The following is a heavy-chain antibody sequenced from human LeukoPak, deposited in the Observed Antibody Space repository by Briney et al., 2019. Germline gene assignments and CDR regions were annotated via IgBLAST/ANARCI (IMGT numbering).Heavy chain of an antibody. Sequence: PGGSLRLSCAASGFAFSNYAMSWVRQAPGKGLEWVSAISGSGGSTYYADSVKGRFTISRDNSKNTLYLQMNSLRAEDTAVYYCAKDEEWLSPSYFDYWGQGTLVTVSS. CDR1: GFAFSNYA. J-gene: IGHJ4*02. CDR2: ISGSGGST. CDR3: AKDEEWLSPSYFDY. V-gene: IGHV3-23*01. D-gene: IGHD6-19*01.